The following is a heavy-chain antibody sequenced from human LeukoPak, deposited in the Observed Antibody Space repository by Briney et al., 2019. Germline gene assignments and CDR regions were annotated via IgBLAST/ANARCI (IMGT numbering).Heavy chain of an antibody. J-gene: IGHJ3*02. CDR1: GYRFTTYW. D-gene: IGHD1-1*01. Sequence: GESLKISCMGSGYRFTTYWIDWVRQVPGKGLEWMGLIQPADSQTRYNPSFQGQVTLSDDKSINTAYLQWSSLRPSDTAIYYCARRLRTGGFDIWGQRTEVTVSS. CDR3: ARRLRTGGFDI. V-gene: IGHV5-51*01. CDR2: IQPADSQT.